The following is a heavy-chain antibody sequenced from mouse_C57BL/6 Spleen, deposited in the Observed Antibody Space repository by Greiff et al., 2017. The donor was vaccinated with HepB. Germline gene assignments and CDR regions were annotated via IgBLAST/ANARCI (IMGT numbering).Heavy chain of an antibody. CDR2: IYPGDGDT. J-gene: IGHJ2*01. CDR3: ARSYYSNPYYFDY. V-gene: IGHV1-82*01. CDR1: GYAFSSSW. Sequence: QVQLQQSGPELVKPGASVKISCKASGYAFSSSWMNWVKQRPGKGLEWIGRIYPGDGDTNYNGKFKGKATLTADKSSSTAYMQLSSLTSEDSAVYFCARSYYSNPYYFDYWGQGTTLTVSS. D-gene: IGHD2-5*01.